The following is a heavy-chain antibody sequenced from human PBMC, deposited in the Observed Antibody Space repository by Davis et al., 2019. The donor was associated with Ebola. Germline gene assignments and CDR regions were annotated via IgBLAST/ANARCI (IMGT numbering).Heavy chain of an antibody. CDR3: ARHGEWLQQDY. Sequence: GSLRLSCAVYGGSFSGYYWSWIRQPPGKGLEWIGEINHSGSTNYNPSLKSRVTISVDTSKNQFSLKLSSVTAADTAVYYWARHGEWLQQDYWGQGTLVTVSS. D-gene: IGHD5-24*01. J-gene: IGHJ4*02. V-gene: IGHV4-34*01. CDR1: GGSFSGYY. CDR2: INHSGST.